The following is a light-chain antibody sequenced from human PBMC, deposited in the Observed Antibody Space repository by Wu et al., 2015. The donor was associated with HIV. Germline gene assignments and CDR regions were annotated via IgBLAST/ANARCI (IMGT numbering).Light chain of an antibody. CDR2: GVS. CDR1: QRVSASS. Sequence: EIVLTQFPGTLSLTPGQRVTLSCRSSQRVSASSVAWYRKMPGQSPRLLVYGVSQRATGIPDRFRGGGSGTEFTLNITRLEAEDFALYCCQQYGDSPITFGQGTRL. V-gene: IGKV3-20*01. J-gene: IGKJ5*01. CDR3: QQYGDSPIT.